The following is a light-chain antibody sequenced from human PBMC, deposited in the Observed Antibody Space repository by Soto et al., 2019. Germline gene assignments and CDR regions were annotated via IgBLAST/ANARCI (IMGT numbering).Light chain of an antibody. CDR1: QSISSW. J-gene: IGKJ3*01. CDR3: QHYNSYPFT. V-gene: IGKV1-5*03. Sequence: DIQMTQSPSTLSASVGDRVTITCRASQSISSWLAWYQQKPGKAPKLLIYKASSLESGVPSRFSGSGSGTELTLTISSLQPDDFATYYGQHYNSYPFTFGPGTKVDIK. CDR2: KAS.